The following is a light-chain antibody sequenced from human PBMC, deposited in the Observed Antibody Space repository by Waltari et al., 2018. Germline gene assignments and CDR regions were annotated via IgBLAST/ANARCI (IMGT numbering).Light chain of an antibody. V-gene: IGKV3-15*01. CDR2: GAS. CDR1: QSVYSN. Sequence: TMMTQSPATLSVSPGERVTLSCRASQSVYSNLAWYQQKPGQAPRLLIYGASTRATGIPGRFSGRGSGTEFTLTISSLQSEDFAIYFWQQYHDWPPVTFGGGTKVEIK. CDR3: QQYHDWPPVT. J-gene: IGKJ4*01.